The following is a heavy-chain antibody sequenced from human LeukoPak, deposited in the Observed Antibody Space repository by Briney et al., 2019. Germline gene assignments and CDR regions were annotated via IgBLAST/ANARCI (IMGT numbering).Heavy chain of an antibody. Sequence: TGGSLRLSCAASGFTFSSYSMNWVRQAPGKGLEWVSSISSSSSYIYYADSVKGRFTISRDNAKNTLYLQMNSLRAEDTAVYYCARGPDLGEWLFTTFDYWGQGTLVTVSS. J-gene: IGHJ4*02. CDR2: ISSSSSYI. D-gene: IGHD3-3*01. V-gene: IGHV3-21*01. CDR1: GFTFSSYS. CDR3: ARGPDLGEWLFTTFDY.